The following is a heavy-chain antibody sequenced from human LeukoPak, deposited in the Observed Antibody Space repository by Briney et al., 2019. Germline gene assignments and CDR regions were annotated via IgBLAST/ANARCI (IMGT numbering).Heavy chain of an antibody. V-gene: IGHV4-39*02. CDR3: ARDSHFGRAGYNWNSGDAFDI. J-gene: IGHJ3*02. CDR2: IYYTGYT. D-gene: IGHD1-7*01. Sequence: SETLSLTCTVSGGSISSSSYCWGWIRQPPGKGLEWVGSIYYTGYTYYSPSLKSRVTMSVDTSKNQFSLKLSSVTAADTAVYYCARDSHFGRAGYNWNSGDAFDIWGQGTMVTVSS. CDR1: GGSISSSSYC.